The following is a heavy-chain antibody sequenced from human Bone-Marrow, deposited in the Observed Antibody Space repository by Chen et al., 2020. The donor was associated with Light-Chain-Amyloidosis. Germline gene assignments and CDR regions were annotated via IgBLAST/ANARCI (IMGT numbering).Heavy chain of an antibody. CDR3: VRDCYASIDS. CDR2: IKQDGSEK. V-gene: IGHV3-7*05. D-gene: IGHD2-2*01. Sequence: EVQLVESGGGLVQPGGSLRLSCVASGFTFSTSWMAWVRQAPGKGLEWVANIKQDGSEKYYVDSVKGRFTMSRDNAKNSMSLQMNSLRAEDTAIYYCVRDCYASIDSWGQGTLVTVSS. J-gene: IGHJ4*02. CDR1: GFTFSTSW.